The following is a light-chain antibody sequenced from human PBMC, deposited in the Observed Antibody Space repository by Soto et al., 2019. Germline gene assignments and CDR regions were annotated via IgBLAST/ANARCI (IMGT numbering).Light chain of an antibody. Sequence: EIVLTQSPATLSVSPGERATLSCRASLSVKTNLAWYQHKPGQAPRLLIYGASTRATGIPARFSGSGSGTEFTLTISSLQSEDVALYYCQQYDNWPPWTFGQGTKVEIK. J-gene: IGKJ1*01. V-gene: IGKV3-15*01. CDR3: QQYDNWPPWT. CDR2: GAS. CDR1: LSVKTN.